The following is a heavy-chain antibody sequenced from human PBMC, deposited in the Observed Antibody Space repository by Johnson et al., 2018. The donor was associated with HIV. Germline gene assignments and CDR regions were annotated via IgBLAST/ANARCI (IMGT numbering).Heavy chain of an antibody. J-gene: IGHJ3*02. D-gene: IGHD5-24*01. CDR1: GFSFSSYA. Sequence: VQLMEYGGDLVERGGSLRLSCEASGFSFSSYALSWVRQAPGKGLEWVSVIFSGGTTYYADSVNGRFTISRDNSKNTLYLQMNSLRAEDTAVYYCARACRDGYTCDAFDIWGQGTMVTVSS. CDR2: IFSGGTT. V-gene: IGHV3-66*01. CDR3: ARACRDGYTCDAFDI.